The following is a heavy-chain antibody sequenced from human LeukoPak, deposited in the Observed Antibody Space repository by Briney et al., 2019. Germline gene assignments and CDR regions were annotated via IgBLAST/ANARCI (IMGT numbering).Heavy chain of an antibody. CDR3: ARGGYSGYVPLDY. Sequence: GGSLRLSCAASGFTFSRYSMNWVLQAPGKGLEWVSSISSTSIYIYYADSVRGRLTISRDNAKNALYLQMNNLRAEDTAVYYCARGGYSGYVPLDYWGQGTLVTVSS. CDR2: ISSTSIYI. D-gene: IGHD5-12*01. J-gene: IGHJ4*02. V-gene: IGHV3-21*01. CDR1: GFTFSRYS.